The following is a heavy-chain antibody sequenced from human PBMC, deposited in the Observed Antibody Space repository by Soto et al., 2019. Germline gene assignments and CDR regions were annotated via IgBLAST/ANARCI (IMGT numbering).Heavy chain of an antibody. D-gene: IGHD5-12*01. V-gene: IGHV3-30*18. Sequence: QVQLVESGGGVVQPGRSLRLSCAASGFTFSSYGMHWVRQAPGKGLEWVAVISYDGSNKYYADSVKGRFTISRDNSKNTLYLQMNSLRVEDTAVYYCAKEYSGYDSLDAFASWGQGTMVTVSS. CDR3: AKEYSGYDSLDAFAS. CDR1: GFTFSSYG. J-gene: IGHJ3*02. CDR2: ISYDGSNK.